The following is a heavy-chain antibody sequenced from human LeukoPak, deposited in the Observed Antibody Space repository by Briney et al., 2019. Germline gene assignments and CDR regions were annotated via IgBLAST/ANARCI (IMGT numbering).Heavy chain of an antibody. CDR3: ARLNYYDSSGYPRWGPFDP. J-gene: IGHJ5*02. CDR2: ISSSSTI. Sequence: GGSLRLSCAASGFTFSSYAMSWVRQAPGKGLEWVSYISSSSTIYYADSVKGRFTISRDNAKNSLYLQMNSLRAEDTAVYYCARLNYYDSSGYPRWGPFDPWGQGTLVTVSS. D-gene: IGHD3-22*01. V-gene: IGHV3-48*04. CDR1: GFTFSSYA.